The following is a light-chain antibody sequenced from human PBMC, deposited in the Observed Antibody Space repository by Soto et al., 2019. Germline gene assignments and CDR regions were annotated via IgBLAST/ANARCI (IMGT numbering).Light chain of an antibody. V-gene: IGLV2-8*01. CDR1: SSDVGSYNY. Sequence: QSVLTQPPYASGSPGQSVTISCTGTSSDVGSYNYVSWYQQNPGKAPKLIIYEVSKRPPGVPDRFSGSKSGNTASLSVSGLQAEDDGDYYCSSYAGSNIYGFGTGTKLTVL. CDR2: EVS. CDR3: SSYAGSNIYG. J-gene: IGLJ1*01.